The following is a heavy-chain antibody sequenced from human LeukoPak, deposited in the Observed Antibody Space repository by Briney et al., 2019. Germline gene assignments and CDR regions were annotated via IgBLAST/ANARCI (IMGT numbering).Heavy chain of an antibody. Sequence: GGSLRLSCAASGFYFEDYTMYWVRQVPAKGLEWVSIISMDGTNTYYAESVKGRFTISRDNSKNSLSLQMNSLRAEDTAVYYCAELGITMIGGVWGKGTTVTISS. CDR3: AELGITMIGGV. V-gene: IGHV3-43*01. CDR1: GFYFEDYT. J-gene: IGHJ6*04. CDR2: ISMDGTNT. D-gene: IGHD3-10*02.